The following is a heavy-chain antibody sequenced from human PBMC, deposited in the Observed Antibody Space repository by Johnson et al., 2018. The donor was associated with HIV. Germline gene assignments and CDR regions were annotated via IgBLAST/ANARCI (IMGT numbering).Heavy chain of an antibody. CDR2: VSYDGSER. CDR1: TFSSYA. CDR3: ARERGYSSVLWKLSEDAFDI. D-gene: IGHD6-19*01. V-gene: IGHV3-30*04. J-gene: IGHJ3*02. Sequence: TFSSYAMHLVRQAPGKWLEWVAVVSYDGSERYYADSVKGRFTISRDNSKNTLYLQMNSLRAEDTAVYYCARERGYSSVLWKLSEDAFDIWGQGTMVTVSS.